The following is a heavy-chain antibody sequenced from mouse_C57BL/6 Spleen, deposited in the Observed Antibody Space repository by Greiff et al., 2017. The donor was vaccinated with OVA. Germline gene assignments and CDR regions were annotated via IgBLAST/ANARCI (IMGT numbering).Heavy chain of an antibody. Sequence: QVQLQQSGPGLVAPSQSLSITCTVSGFSLTSYGVDWVRQPPGKGLEWLGVIWGGGSTNYNSALMSRLSISKDTSKSHVFLKMNSLQTDDTSMYACAKRDYDSAMDYWGQGTSVTVSS. CDR2: IWGGGST. D-gene: IGHD2-4*01. CDR3: AKRDYDSAMDY. CDR1: GFSLTSYG. J-gene: IGHJ4*01. V-gene: IGHV2-9*01.